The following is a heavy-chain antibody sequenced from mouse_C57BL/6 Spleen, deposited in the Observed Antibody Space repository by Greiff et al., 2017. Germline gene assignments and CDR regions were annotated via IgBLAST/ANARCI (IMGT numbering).Heavy chain of an antibody. J-gene: IGHJ4*01. CDR1: GFTFSDYG. D-gene: IGHD1-1*01. Sequence: EVMLVESGGGLVKPGGSLKLSCAASGFTFSDYGMHWVRQAPEKGLEWVAYISSGSSTIYYADTVKGRFTISRDNAKNTLFLQMTSRRSEDTAMYYCARDYGSLYYAMDYWVQGTSATVSS. CDR3: ARDYGSLYYAMDY. CDR2: ISSGSSTI. V-gene: IGHV5-17*01.